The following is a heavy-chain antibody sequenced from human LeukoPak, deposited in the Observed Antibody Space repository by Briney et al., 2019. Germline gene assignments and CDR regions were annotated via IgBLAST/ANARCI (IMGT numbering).Heavy chain of an antibody. J-gene: IGHJ4*02. CDR1: GFTFSSYE. CDR3: AREPLLWFGEFPDY. CDR2: ISSSGSTI. Sequence: PGGSLRLSCAASGFTFSSYEMNWVRQAPGKGLEWVSYISSSGSTIYYADSVKGRFTISRDNAKNSLYLQMNSLRAEDTAVYYCAREPLLWFGEFPDYWGQGTLVTVSS. V-gene: IGHV3-48*03. D-gene: IGHD3-10*01.